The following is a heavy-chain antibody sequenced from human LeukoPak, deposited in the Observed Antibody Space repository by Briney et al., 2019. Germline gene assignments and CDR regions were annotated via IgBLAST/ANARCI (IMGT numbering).Heavy chain of an antibody. Sequence: ASVKVSCKASGGTFSSYAISWVRQAPGQGLEWMGGIIPIFGTANYAQKFQGRVTITTDESTSTAYMELSSLRSEDTAVYYCASHPNYYDSSGYYYFDYWGQGTLVNVSS. V-gene: IGHV1-69*05. CDR3: ASHPNYYDSSGYYYFDY. J-gene: IGHJ4*02. CDR1: GGTFSSYA. CDR2: IIPIFGTA. D-gene: IGHD3-22*01.